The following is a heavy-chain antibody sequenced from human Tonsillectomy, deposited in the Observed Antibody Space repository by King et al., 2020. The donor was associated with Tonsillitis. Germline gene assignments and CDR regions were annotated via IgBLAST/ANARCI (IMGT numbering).Heavy chain of an antibody. Sequence: VQLVESGGGLVKPGGSLRLSCAASGFTFSSYSMNWVRQAPGKGLEWVSSISSSSSYIYYADSVKGRFTISRDNAKNSLYLQMNSLRAEDTAVYYCAREPDSGGNSGFDPWGQGTLVTVSS. CDR1: GFTFSSYS. CDR2: ISSSSSYI. J-gene: IGHJ5*02. D-gene: IGHD4-23*01. V-gene: IGHV3-21*01. CDR3: AREPDSGGNSGFDP.